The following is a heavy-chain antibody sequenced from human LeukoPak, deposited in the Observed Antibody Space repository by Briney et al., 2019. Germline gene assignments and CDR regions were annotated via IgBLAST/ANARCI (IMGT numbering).Heavy chain of an antibody. D-gene: IGHD2/OR15-2a*01. CDR1: GFTFSSSA. V-gene: IGHV3-23*01. CDR3: AKDSAKKYDDY. CDR2: ISGSDGST. Sequence: GGSLRLSCAASGFTFSSSAMSWVRLAPGKGLEWVSGISGSDGSTYYADSVKGRFTISRDNSKDTLFLQMNSLRAEDTAVYYCAKDSAKKYDDYWGQGTLVTVSS. J-gene: IGHJ4*02.